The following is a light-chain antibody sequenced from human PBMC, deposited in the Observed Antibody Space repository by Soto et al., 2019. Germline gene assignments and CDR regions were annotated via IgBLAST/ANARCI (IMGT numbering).Light chain of an antibody. CDR2: GNS. V-gene: IGLV1-40*01. CDR3: QSYDSSLSWV. CDR1: SANIGAGYD. Sequence: QSLLAQPPAVSVAPGHRVTICCTGSSANIGAGYDVHWYRQLPGSAPTLLIYGNSNRPSGVPDRFPGSNSGASASLAITGLQAEDEADYYGQSYDSSLSWVFGGGTQLTVL. J-gene: IGLJ3*02.